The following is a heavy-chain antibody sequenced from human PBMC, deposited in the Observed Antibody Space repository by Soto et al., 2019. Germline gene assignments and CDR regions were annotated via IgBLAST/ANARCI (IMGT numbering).Heavy chain of an antibody. J-gene: IGHJ5*02. Sequence: WASVKVSCKASGYTFTSYGISWVRQAPGQGLEWMGWISAYNGNTNYAQKLQGRVTMTTDTSTSTAYMELRSLRSDDTAVYYCARDGSGDSPNWFDPWGQGTLVTVSS. CDR1: GYTFTSYG. V-gene: IGHV1-18*01. CDR3: ARDGSGDSPNWFDP. CDR2: ISAYNGNT. D-gene: IGHD4-17*01.